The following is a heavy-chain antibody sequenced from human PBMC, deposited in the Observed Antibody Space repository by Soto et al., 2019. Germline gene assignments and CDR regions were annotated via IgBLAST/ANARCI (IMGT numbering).Heavy chain of an antibody. J-gene: IGHJ5*01. Sequence: QIILKESGPTLVKPTQTLTVTCTFSGFPFSTIGVGVGWIRQPPGKALECLALFYWDGAERYSKSLESRLSTTHVTSKNQVVLTLTNMDPADTATYYCAHRRNYAFWSSWGQGTLVTVPS. CDR3: AHRRNYAFWSS. CDR2: FYWDGAE. CDR1: GFPFSTIGVG. V-gene: IGHV2-5*02. D-gene: IGHD3-3*01.